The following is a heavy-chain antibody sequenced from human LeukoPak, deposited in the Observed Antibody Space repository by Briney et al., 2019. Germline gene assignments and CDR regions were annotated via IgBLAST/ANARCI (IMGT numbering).Heavy chain of an antibody. CDR2: IYYSGST. Sequence: SETLSLTCTVSGGSISSYYWSWIRQPPGKGLEWIGYIYYSGSTNYNPSLKSRVTISVDTSKNQFSLKLSSVTAADTAVYYCARLQYDFWSGSLGYWGQGTLVTVSS. V-gene: IGHV4-59*08. D-gene: IGHD3-3*01. CDR3: ARLQYDFWSGSLGY. J-gene: IGHJ4*02. CDR1: GGSISSYY.